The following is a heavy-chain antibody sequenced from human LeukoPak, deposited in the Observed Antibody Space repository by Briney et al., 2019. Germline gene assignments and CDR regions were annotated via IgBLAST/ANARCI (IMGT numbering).Heavy chain of an antibody. CDR3: TVAGDFDY. Sequence: PGGSLRLSCAASGFTFSGSAMHWVRQASGKGLEWVGRIRSKANSYATAHAPSVKGRFTISRDDSKNTAYLQMNSLKTEDTAVYYCTVAGDFDYWGQGTLVTVSS. CDR1: GFTFSGSA. J-gene: IGHJ4*02. CDR2: IRSKANSYAT. V-gene: IGHV3-73*01. D-gene: IGHD6-19*01.